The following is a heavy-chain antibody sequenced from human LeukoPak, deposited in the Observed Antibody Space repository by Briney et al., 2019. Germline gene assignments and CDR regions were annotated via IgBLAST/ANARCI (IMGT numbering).Heavy chain of an antibody. J-gene: IGHJ4*02. CDR3: ARDLEVATGPDY. Sequence: PGGSLRLSCTASGFTFSSYGMHWVRQAPGEGLVWVSRINSDGTSTNYADSVKGRFTISRDNAKNTLYLQMNSLRAEDTAVYYCARDLEVATGPDYWGQGTLVTVSS. V-gene: IGHV3-74*01. CDR2: INSDGTST. D-gene: IGHD5-12*01. CDR1: GFTFSSYG.